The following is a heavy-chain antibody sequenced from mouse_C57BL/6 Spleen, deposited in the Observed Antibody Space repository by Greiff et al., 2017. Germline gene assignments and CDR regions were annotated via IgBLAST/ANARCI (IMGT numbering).Heavy chain of an antibody. CDR2: IDPSDSYT. CDR3: ARKEAYYSNYGFAY. V-gene: IGHV1-69*01. D-gene: IGHD2-5*01. J-gene: IGHJ3*01. CDR1: GYTFTSYW. Sequence: VLLQQPGAELVMPGASVKLSCKASGYTFTSYWMHWVKPRPGHGLEWIGEIDPSDSYTNYNQKFKGKSTLTVDKSSSTAYMQLSSLTSEDSAVYYCARKEAYYSNYGFAYWGQGTLVTVSA.